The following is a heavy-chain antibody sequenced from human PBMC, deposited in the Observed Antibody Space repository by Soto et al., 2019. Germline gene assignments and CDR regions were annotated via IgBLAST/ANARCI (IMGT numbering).Heavy chain of an antibody. CDR3: ARESRYCSGGSCYFLPGIDY. V-gene: IGHV1-69*12. D-gene: IGHD2-15*01. J-gene: IGHJ4*02. CDR2: IIPIFGTA. Sequence: QVQLVQSGAEMKKPGSSVKVSCKASGGTFSSYAISWVRQAPGQGLKWMGGIIPIFGTANYAQKFQGRVTITADESTSTAYMELSSLRSEDTAVYYCARESRYCSGGSCYFLPGIDYWGQGTLVTVSS. CDR1: GGTFSSYA.